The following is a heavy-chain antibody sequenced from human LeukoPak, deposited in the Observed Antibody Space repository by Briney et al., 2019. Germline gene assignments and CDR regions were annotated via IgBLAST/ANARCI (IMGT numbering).Heavy chain of an antibody. CDR3: ARTQQLERDFDAFDI. CDR2: ISYDGSNK. CDR1: GFTFSGYA. D-gene: IGHD1-1*01. J-gene: IGHJ3*02. V-gene: IGHV3-30*04. Sequence: PGGSLRLSCAASGFTFSGYAMHWVRQAPGKGLEWVAVISYDGSNKYYADSVKGRFTISRDNSKNTLYLQMNSLRAEDTAVYYCARTQQLERDFDAFDIWGQGTMVTVSS.